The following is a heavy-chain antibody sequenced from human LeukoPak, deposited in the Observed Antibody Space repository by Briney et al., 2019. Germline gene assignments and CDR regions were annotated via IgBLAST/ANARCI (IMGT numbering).Heavy chain of an antibody. CDR2: IYSTGNT. Sequence: SETLSLTCTVSGGSIRSGTHYWSWIRQPPGKGLEWIGYIYSTGNTYYSPSLKSRVTISVDTSKNQFSLKLSSMTAADTAVYFCARHGLISSGWSHWFDPWGQGTLVTVSS. CDR1: GGSIRSGTHY. CDR3: ARHGLISSGWSHWFDP. D-gene: IGHD6-13*01. J-gene: IGHJ5*02. V-gene: IGHV4-39*01.